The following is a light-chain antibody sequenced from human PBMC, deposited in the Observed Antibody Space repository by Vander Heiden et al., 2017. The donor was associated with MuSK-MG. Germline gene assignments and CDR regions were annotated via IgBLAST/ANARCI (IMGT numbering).Light chain of an antibody. CDR2: AAS. J-gene: IGKJ1*01. Sequence: IQMTQSPSSLSASVGDRVTITCRASQTISTYLNWYQQRPGKAPNLLISAASTLQSGVPSRFSGSGSETNFTLTISSLKPEDVATYFCQQSYTTLMWTFGQGTKVELK. CDR3: QQSYTTLMWT. V-gene: IGKV1-39*01. CDR1: QTISTY.